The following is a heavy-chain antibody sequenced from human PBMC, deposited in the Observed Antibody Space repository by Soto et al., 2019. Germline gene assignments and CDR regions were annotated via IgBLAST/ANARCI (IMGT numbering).Heavy chain of an antibody. CDR2: ISYDEVTK. CDR3: ARDLSYYDSSGNVFDI. J-gene: IGHJ3*02. D-gene: IGHD3-22*01. V-gene: IGHV3-30-3*01. Sequence: PGGSLRLSCAASGFTFRAYALHWVRQTPGKGLEWVAVISYDEVTKYYADSVKGRFTISRDNPKNTLYLQMNNLGTEDTAVYYCARDLSYYDSSGNVFDIWGQGTKVTVSS. CDR1: GFTFRAYA.